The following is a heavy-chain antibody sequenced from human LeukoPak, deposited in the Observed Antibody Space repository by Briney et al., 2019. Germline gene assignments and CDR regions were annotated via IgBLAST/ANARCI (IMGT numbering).Heavy chain of an antibody. CDR3: TSLYDFWSGYYDH. Sequence: GGSLRLSCAASGFTFSGSAMHWVRQASGKGLEWVGRIRSKANSYATAYAASVKGRFTISRDDSKTTAYLQMNSLKTEDTAVYYCTSLYDFWSGYYDHWGQGTLVTVSS. CDR1: GFTFSGSA. D-gene: IGHD3-3*01. CDR2: IRSKANSYAT. J-gene: IGHJ4*02. V-gene: IGHV3-73*01.